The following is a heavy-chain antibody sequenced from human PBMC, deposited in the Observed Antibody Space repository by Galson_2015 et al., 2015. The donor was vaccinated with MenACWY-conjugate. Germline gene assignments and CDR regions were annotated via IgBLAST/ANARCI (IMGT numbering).Heavy chain of an antibody. Sequence: SLRLSCAASGFSVTSHFMGWVRQAPGKGLEWVALLYDDGTSRYADSVKGRFTISGDTLRNSLSLQMHGLRAEDTAMYFCAKIVRHPVGPYFDSWGQGTLVLVSS. CDR1: GFSVTSHF. CDR3: AKIVRHPVGPYFDS. V-gene: IGHV3-53*01. J-gene: IGHJ4*02. D-gene: IGHD2-21*01. CDR2: LYDDGTS.